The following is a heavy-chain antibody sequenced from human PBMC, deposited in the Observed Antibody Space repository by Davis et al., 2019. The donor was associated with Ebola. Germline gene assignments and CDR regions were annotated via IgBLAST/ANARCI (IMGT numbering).Heavy chain of an antibody. Sequence: HTGGSLRLSCAASGFTFSSYAMSWVRQAPGKGLMWVSRIKSDGSSISYADSVKGRFTISRDNAENTLYLQMNSLRAEDTAVYYCAKSDVFDIWGQGTMVIVSS. CDR1: GFTFSSYA. CDR3: AKSDVFDI. J-gene: IGHJ3*02. V-gene: IGHV3-74*01. CDR2: IKSDGSSI.